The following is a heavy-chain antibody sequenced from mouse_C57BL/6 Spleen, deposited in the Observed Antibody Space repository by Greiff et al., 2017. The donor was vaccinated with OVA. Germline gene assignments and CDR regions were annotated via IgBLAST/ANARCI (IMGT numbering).Heavy chain of an antibody. CDR1: GFTFSDYY. V-gene: IGHV5-16*01. CDR2: INYDGSST. Sequence: EVKVVESEGGLVQPGSSMKLSCTASGFTFSDYYMAWVRQVPEKGLEWVANINYDGSSTYYLDSLKSRFIISRDNAKNSLYLQMSSLKSEDTATYYCARAAQATSYAMDYWGQGTSVTVSS. J-gene: IGHJ4*01. D-gene: IGHD3-2*02. CDR3: ARAAQATSYAMDY.